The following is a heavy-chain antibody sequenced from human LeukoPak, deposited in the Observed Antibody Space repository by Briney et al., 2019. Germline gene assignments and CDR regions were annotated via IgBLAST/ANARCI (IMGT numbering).Heavy chain of an antibody. V-gene: IGHV3-23*01. Sequence: GGSLRLSCAASGFTFSSYAMSWVRQAPGKGLEWVSAISGSGGSTYYADSVKGRFTISRDNSKNTLYLQMNSLRAEDTAVYYCAKDPPSGGYDFWSSYRSHYFDYWGQGTLVTVSS. CDR1: GFTFSSYA. CDR3: AKDPPSGGYDFWSSYRSHYFDY. CDR2: ISGSGGST. J-gene: IGHJ4*02. D-gene: IGHD3-3*01.